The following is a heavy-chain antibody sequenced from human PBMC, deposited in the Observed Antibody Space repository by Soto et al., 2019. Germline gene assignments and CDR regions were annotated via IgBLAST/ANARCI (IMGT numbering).Heavy chain of an antibody. J-gene: IGHJ5*02. CDR1: GYSFTSYW. CDR2: IDPSDSYT. V-gene: IGHV5-10-1*01. CDR3: ARLACGGDCLGTWFDP. Sequence: GESLKISCKGSGYSFTSYWISWVRQMPGKGLEWMGRIDPSDSYTHYSPSFQGHVTISADKSISTAYLQWSSLKASDTAMYYCARLACGGDCLGTWFDPWGQGTLVTVSS. D-gene: IGHD2-21*02.